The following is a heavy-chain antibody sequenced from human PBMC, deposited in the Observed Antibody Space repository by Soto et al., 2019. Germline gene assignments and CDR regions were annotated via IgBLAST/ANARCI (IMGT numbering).Heavy chain of an antibody. V-gene: IGHV3-30-3*01. Sequence: GGSLRLSCAASGFTFSSYAMHWVRQAPGKGLEWVAVISYDGSNKYYADSVKGRFTISRDNSKNTLYLQMNSLRAEDTAVYYCARDLAYDYVWGSYRYTFSNYGMDVWGQGTTVTVS. CDR1: GFTFSSYA. J-gene: IGHJ6*02. CDR3: ARDLAYDYVWGSYRYTFSNYGMDV. D-gene: IGHD3-16*02. CDR2: ISYDGSNK.